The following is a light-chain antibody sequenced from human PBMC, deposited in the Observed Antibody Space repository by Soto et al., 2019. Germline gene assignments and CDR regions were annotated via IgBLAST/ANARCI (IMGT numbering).Light chain of an antibody. J-gene: IGLJ1*01. CDR2: EVT. V-gene: IGLV2-14*01. CDR3: SSFTSSSIPYV. CDR1: STDVGAYNF. Sequence: QSALTQPASVSGSPGQSITISCTGTSTDVGAYNFVSWYQHHPGKAPKLMISEVTNRPSGISNRFSGSKSGNTASLTISGLQAEDEADYYCSSFTSSSIPYVFGTGTKVTAL.